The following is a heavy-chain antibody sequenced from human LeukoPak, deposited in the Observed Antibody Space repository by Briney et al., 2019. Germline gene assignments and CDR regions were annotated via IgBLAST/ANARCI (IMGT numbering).Heavy chain of an antibody. V-gene: IGHV3-21*01. CDR3: ARAIVGAHGFDY. J-gene: IGHJ4*02. CDR2: ISSSSSYI. CDR1: GFTFSSYS. Sequence: GGSLRLSCAASGFTFSSYSMNWVRQAPGKGLEWVSSISSSSSYIYYADSVKGRFTISRDNAKNSLYLQMNSLRAEDTAVYYCARAIVGAHGFDYWGQGTLVTVSS. D-gene: IGHD1-26*01.